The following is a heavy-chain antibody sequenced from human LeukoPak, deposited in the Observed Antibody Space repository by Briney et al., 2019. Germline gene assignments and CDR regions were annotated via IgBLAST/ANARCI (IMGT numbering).Heavy chain of an antibody. Sequence: GESLKISCKGSGYSFSSHWIGWVRQMPGKGLEWMGITYPGGSDTRYSPSFQGQVTISVDKSISTAYLQWSSLKASDTAIYYCARSDLVGATTIGSHWGQGTLVTVSS. CDR2: TYPGGSDT. CDR1: GYSFSSHW. CDR3: ARSDLVGATTIGSH. J-gene: IGHJ4*02. V-gene: IGHV5-51*01. D-gene: IGHD1-26*01.